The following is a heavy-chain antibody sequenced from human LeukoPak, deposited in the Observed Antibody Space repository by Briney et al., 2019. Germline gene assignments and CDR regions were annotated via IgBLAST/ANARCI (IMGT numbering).Heavy chain of an antibody. D-gene: IGHD4-11*01. CDR3: ARRTYSNAHFDY. CDR1: GGTFGSYA. Sequence: ASVKVSCKASGGTFGSYAISWVRQAPGQGLEWMGWISAYNGNTNYAQKLQGRVTMTTDTSTSTAYMELRSLRSDDTAVYYCARRTYSNAHFDYWGQGTLVTVSS. J-gene: IGHJ4*02. CDR2: ISAYNGNT. V-gene: IGHV1-18*01.